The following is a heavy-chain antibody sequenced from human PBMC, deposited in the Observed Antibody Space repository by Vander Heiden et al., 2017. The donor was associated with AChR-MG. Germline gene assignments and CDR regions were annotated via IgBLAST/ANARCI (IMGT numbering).Heavy chain of an antibody. V-gene: IGHV4-4*07. CDR2: IYTSGST. CDR1: GGSISSYY. Sequence: QVQLQESGPGLVKPSETLSLTCTVSGGSISSYYWSWIRQPAGKGLEWIGRIYTSGSTNYNPSLKSRVTMSVDTSKNQFSLKLSSVTAADTAVYYCARGKHCSSTSCYKAHFDYWGQGTLVTVSS. J-gene: IGHJ4*02. CDR3: ARGKHCSSTSCYKAHFDY. D-gene: IGHD2-2*02.